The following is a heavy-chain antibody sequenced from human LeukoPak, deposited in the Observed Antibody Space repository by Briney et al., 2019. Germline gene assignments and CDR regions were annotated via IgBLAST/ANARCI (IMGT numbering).Heavy chain of an antibody. CDR3: ARLWSYYDNSGFFEDY. D-gene: IGHD3-22*01. V-gene: IGHV1-46*01. CDR2: INPVGGVT. CDR1: GYIFTNYY. J-gene: IGHJ4*02. Sequence: ASVKISCKASGYIFTNYYLYWVRQAPGQGLEWMGVINPVGGVTTYAQRFQGRVTMTRDTSTSTLDMELSSLKSEDTAVYYCARLWSYYDNSGFFEDYWGQGTLVTVSS.